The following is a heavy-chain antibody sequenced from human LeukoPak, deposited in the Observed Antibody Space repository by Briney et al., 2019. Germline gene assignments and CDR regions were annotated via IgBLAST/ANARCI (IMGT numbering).Heavy chain of an antibody. D-gene: IGHD1/OR15-1a*01. CDR2: SSWNSGTI. CDR1: GFTFSDYA. V-gene: IGHV3-9*01. CDR3: AKDMAVGTTPRVYAFDV. J-gene: IGHJ3*01. Sequence: GRSLRLSCAASGFTFSDYAMHWVRHVPGKGLGWVGGSSWNSGTIAYGDSVKGRATISRDNARNSLYLEVNSLRVEDTALYYCAKDMAVGTTPRVYAFDVWGQGSLVTVSS.